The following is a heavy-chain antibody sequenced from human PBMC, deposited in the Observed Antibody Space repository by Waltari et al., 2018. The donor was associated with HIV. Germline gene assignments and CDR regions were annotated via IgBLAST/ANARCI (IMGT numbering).Heavy chain of an antibody. D-gene: IGHD6-19*01. Sequence: EVQLVESGGGLVQPGGSLRLSCAASGFTFSSYWMSWVRQAPGKGLEWVANIKQEGSEKYYVDSVKGRFTISRDNAKNALYLQMNSLRAEDTAVYYCARDSEYSSGWYDWYFDLWGRGTLVTVSS. CDR2: IKQEGSEK. J-gene: IGHJ2*01. V-gene: IGHV3-7*01. CDR1: GFTFSSYW. CDR3: ARDSEYSSGWYDWYFDL.